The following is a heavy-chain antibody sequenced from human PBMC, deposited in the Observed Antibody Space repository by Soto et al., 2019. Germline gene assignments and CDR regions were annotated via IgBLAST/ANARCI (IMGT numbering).Heavy chain of an antibody. CDR2: ISGSGGST. Sequence: GVSLRLSCAASGFTFSSYAISWVRQAPGKGLEWVSAISGSGGSTYYADSVKGRFTISRDNSKNTLYLQMNSLRAEDTAVYYCAPRPYYDILTGSTWGQGTLVTVSA. CDR3: APRPYYDILTGST. D-gene: IGHD3-9*01. CDR1: GFTFSSYA. J-gene: IGHJ5*02. V-gene: IGHV3-23*01.